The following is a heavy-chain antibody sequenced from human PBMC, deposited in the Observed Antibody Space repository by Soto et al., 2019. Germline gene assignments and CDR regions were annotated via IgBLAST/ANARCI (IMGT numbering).Heavy chain of an antibody. V-gene: IGHV3-30-3*01. CDR1: GFTFSSYA. CDR2: ISYDGSNK. J-gene: IGHJ6*02. Sequence: GGSLRLSCAASGFTFSSYAMHWVRQAPGKGLEWVAVISYDGSNKYYADSVKGRFTISRDNSKNTLYLQMNSLRAEDTAVYYCARDQDSGSYFNVYYYGMDVWGQGTTVTVS. D-gene: IGHD1-26*01. CDR3: ARDQDSGSYFNVYYYGMDV.